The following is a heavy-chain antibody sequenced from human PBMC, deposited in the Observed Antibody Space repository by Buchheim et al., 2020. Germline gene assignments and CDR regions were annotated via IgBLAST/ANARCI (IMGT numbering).Heavy chain of an antibody. V-gene: IGHV3-7*01. CDR3: ARDGTDYDFWSGSRYYGMDV. CDR1: GFTFSSYW. J-gene: IGHJ6*02. D-gene: IGHD3-3*01. CDR2: IKQEGSGK. Sequence: EVQLVESGGGLVQPGGSLRLSCAASGFTFSSYWMSWVRQAPGKGLEWVANIKQEGSGKYYVDSVKGRFTISRDNAKNSLYLQMNSLRAEDTAVYYCARDGTDYDFWSGSRYYGMDVWGQGTT.